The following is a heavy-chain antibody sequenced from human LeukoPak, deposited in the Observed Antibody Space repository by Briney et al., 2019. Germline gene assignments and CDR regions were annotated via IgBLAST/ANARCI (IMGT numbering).Heavy chain of an antibody. CDR3: ARPYYYDSSGLPAGWFDP. Sequence: PSGTLSLTCTVSGGSISSSSYYWGWIRQPPGRGLEWIGSIYYSGSTYYNPSLKSRVTISVDTSKNQFSLKLSSVTAADTAVYYCARPYYYDSSGLPAGWFDPWGQGTLVTVSS. J-gene: IGHJ5*02. CDR1: GGSISSSSYY. D-gene: IGHD3-22*01. CDR2: IYYSGST. V-gene: IGHV4-39*01.